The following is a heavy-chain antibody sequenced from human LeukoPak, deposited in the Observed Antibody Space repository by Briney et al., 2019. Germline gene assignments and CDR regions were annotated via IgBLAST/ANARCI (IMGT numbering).Heavy chain of an antibody. V-gene: IGHV3-23*01. J-gene: IGHJ4*02. Sequence: GGSLRLSCAASGFTSSSYAMSWVRQAPGKGLEWVSAISVSGGSTYYADSVKGRFTISRDNSKNTLYLQMNSLRAEDTAVYYCAKNFRGYCSGGSCFTDYWGQGTLVTVSS. CDR1: GFTSSSYA. CDR2: ISVSGGST. CDR3: AKNFRGYCSGGSCFTDY. D-gene: IGHD2-15*01.